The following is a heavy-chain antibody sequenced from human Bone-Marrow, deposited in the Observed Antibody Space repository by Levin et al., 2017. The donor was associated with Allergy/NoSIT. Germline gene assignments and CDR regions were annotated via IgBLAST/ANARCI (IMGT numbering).Heavy chain of an antibody. CDR3: ERRNGDYDRPFDY. CDR1: GFDFSSYE. V-gene: IGHV3-48*03. CDR2: ISSSGTTI. J-gene: IGHJ4*02. D-gene: IGHD4-17*01. Sequence: PGGSLRLSCGGSGFDFSSYEMHWVRQAPGKGLEWVSYISSSGTTIDYADSVKGRFTISRDYSLHLQMNSLRREDTAVYYCERRNGDYDRPFDYWGQGTMVTVSS.